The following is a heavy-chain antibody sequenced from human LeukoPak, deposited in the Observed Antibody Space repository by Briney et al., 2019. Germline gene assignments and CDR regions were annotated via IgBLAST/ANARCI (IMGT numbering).Heavy chain of an antibody. CDR3: AKDDSGYDYFDY. Sequence: GGSLRLSCAASGFTFSSYAMSWVRQAPGKGLEWVSAISGSGGSTCYADSVKGRFTISRDNSKNTLYLQMNSLRAEDTAVYYCAKDDSGYDYFDYWGQGALVTVSS. D-gene: IGHD5-12*01. CDR2: ISGSGGST. J-gene: IGHJ4*02. V-gene: IGHV3-23*01. CDR1: GFTFSSYA.